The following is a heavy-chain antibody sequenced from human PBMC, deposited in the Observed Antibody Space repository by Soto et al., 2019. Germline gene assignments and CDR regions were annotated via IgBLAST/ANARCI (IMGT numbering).Heavy chain of an antibody. CDR1: GGTISIYA. CDR2: IIPIFGTA. Sequence: SVKVSCKTSGGTISIYASSWGRKDTRQGLEWMGGIIPIFGTANYAQKFQGRVTITADESTSTAYMELSSLRSEDTAVYYCARGYYDSSGYYTRGYYGMDVWGQGTTVTVSS. J-gene: IGHJ6*02. V-gene: IGHV1-69*13. D-gene: IGHD3-22*01. CDR3: ARGYYDSSGYYTRGYYGMDV.